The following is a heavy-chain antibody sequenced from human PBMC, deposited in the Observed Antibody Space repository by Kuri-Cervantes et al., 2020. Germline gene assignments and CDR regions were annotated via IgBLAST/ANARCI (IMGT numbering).Heavy chain of an antibody. CDR1: GYTFTSYA. Sequence: ASVKVSCKASGYTFTSYAMNWVRQAPGQGLEWMGGFDPEDGETIYAQKFQGRVTMTEDTSTDTAYMELSSLRSEDTAVYYCATRAPVIGSSWQPYYFDYWGQGTLVTVSS. D-gene: IGHD6-13*01. CDR2: FDPEDGET. J-gene: IGHJ4*02. V-gene: IGHV1-24*01. CDR3: ATRAPVIGSSWQPYYFDY.